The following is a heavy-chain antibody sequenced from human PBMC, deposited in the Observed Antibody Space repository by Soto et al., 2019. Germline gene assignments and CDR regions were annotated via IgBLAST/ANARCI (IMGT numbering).Heavy chain of an antibody. CDR2: ISYDGSNK. J-gene: IGHJ6*02. CDR3: AKPACSSTSCFHSATYYYYGMDV. CDR1: GFTFSSYG. V-gene: IGHV3-30*18. D-gene: IGHD2-2*01. Sequence: GGSLRLSCAASGFTFSSYGMHWVRQAPGKGLEWVAVISYDGSNKYYADSVKGRFTISRDNSKNTLYLQMNSLRAEDTAVYYCAKPACSSTSCFHSATYYYYGMDVWGQGTTVTVSS.